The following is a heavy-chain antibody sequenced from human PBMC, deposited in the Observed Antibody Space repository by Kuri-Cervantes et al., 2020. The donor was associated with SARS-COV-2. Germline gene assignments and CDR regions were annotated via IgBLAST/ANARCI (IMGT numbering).Heavy chain of an antibody. D-gene: IGHD3-22*01. Sequence: ASVKVSCKASGYTFTSYDINWVRQATGQGLEWMGWMNPNSGNTGYAQKFQGRVTITADKSTSTAYMELSSLRSEDTAVYYCATGSMIVFYYYGMDVWGQGTTVTVSS. CDR2: MNPNSGNT. J-gene: IGHJ6*02. V-gene: IGHV1-8*01. CDR3: ATGSMIVFYYYGMDV. CDR1: GYTFTSYD.